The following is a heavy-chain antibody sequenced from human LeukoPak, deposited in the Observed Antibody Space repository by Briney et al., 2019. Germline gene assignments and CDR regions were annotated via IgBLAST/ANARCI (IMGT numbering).Heavy chain of an antibody. J-gene: IGHJ4*02. CDR2: INHSGST. D-gene: IGHD2-21*01. CDR1: GGSFSGYY. CDR3: ARGVAYGSFGY. Sequence: SETLSLTCAVYGGSFSGYYWSWIRQPPGKGLEWIGEINHSGSTNYNPSLKSRVTISVDTSKNQFSLKLSSVTAADTAVYYCARGVAYGSFGYWGQGTLVTDSS. V-gene: IGHV4-34*01.